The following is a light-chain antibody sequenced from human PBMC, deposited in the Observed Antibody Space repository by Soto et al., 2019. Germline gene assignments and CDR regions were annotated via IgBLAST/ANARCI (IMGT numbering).Light chain of an antibody. CDR3: QQYGRSPFT. CDR2: GAY. CDR1: QSVSSNN. Sequence: EIVLTQSPGTLSLSPGERATLSCRASQSVSSNNLAWYQQRPGQAPRVVIYGAYTRATGIPERFSGSGSGTDFTLTISRLEPEDFAVYYCQQYGRSPFTFGPGTKVDIK. J-gene: IGKJ3*01. V-gene: IGKV3-20*01.